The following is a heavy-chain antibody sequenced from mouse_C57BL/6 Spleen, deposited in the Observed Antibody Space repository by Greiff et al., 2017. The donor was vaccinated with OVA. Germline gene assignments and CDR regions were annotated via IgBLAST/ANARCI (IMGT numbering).Heavy chain of an antibody. CDR2: FHPYNDDT. J-gene: IGHJ1*03. CDR1: GYTFTTYP. V-gene: IGHV1-47*01. D-gene: IGHD1-1*01. Sequence: QVQLQQSGAELVKPGASVTMSCKASGYTFTTYPIEWMKQNHGKSLEWIGNFHPYNDDTKYNEKFKGKATLTVEKSSSTVYLELSRLTSDDSAVYYCARGYYGSSYDWYFDVWGTGTTVTVSS. CDR3: ARGYYGSSYDWYFDV.